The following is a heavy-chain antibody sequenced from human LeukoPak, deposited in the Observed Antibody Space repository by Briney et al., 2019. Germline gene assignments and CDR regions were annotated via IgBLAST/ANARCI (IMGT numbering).Heavy chain of an antibody. V-gene: IGHV3-21*01. Sequence: KSGGSLRLSCAASGFTFSSYSMNWVRQAPGKGLEWVSSISSSSSYIYYADSVKGRFTISRDNAKNSLYLQMNSLRAEDTAVYYCARDGYYYGSGSYLAPLYWGQGTLVTVSS. CDR1: GFTFSSYS. CDR3: ARDGYYYGSGSYLAPLY. J-gene: IGHJ4*02. D-gene: IGHD3-10*01. CDR2: ISSSSSYI.